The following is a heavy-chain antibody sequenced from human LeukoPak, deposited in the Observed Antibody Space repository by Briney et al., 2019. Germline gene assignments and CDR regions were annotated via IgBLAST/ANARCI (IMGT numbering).Heavy chain of an antibody. CDR2: INHSGST. D-gene: IGHD3-9*01. CDR3: APGHFDYL. CDR1: GGSFSGYY. V-gene: IGHV4-34*01. Sequence: SETLSLTCAVHGGSFSGYYWSWIRQPPGKGLEWIGEINHSGSTNYNPSLKSRVTISVDTSKNQFSLKLSSVTAADTAVYYCAPGHFDYLWGQGTLVTVSS. J-gene: IGHJ5*02.